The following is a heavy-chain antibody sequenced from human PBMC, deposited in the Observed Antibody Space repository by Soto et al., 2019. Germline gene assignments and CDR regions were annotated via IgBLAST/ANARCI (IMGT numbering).Heavy chain of an antibody. CDR3: AREGLGYSYGDHYGMDV. CDR2: IDPSDPYT. V-gene: IGHV5-10-1*01. D-gene: IGHD5-18*01. Sequence: RGESLKISCKGSGYSFTSYWISWVRQMPGKGLEWMGRIDPSDPYTNYSPSFQGHVTISADKSISTAYLQWSSLKASDTAMYYCAREGLGYSYGDHYGMDVWGQGTTVTVSS. J-gene: IGHJ6*02. CDR1: GYSFTSYW.